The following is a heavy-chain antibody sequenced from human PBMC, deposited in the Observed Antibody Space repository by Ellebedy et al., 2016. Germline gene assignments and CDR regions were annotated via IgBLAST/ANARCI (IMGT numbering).Heavy chain of an antibody. CDR3: AKDRYCSSISCFKGFDY. CDR1: GFTFDDYA. D-gene: IGHD2-2*01. Sequence: SLKISCAASGFTFDDYAMHWVRQAPGKGLEWVSGISWNSGSIGYADSVKGRFTISRDNAKNSLFLQMNGLRAEDTALYYCAKDRYCSSISCFKGFDYWGQGTLVTVSS. J-gene: IGHJ4*02. V-gene: IGHV3-9*01. CDR2: ISWNSGSI.